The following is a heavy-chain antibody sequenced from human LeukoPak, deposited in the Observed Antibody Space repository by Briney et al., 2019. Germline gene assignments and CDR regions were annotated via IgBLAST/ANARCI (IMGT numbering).Heavy chain of an antibody. CDR1: GFTFSSYA. Sequence: GGSLRLSCAASGFTFSSYAMSWVRQAPGKGLEWVSAISGSGGSTYYADSVKGRFTISRDNSKNTLCLQMNSLRAEDTAVYYCAKTGSGYYFALTFFDYWGQGTLVTVSS. CDR2: ISGSGGST. V-gene: IGHV3-23*01. CDR3: AKTGSGYYFALTFFDY. J-gene: IGHJ4*02. D-gene: IGHD3-22*01.